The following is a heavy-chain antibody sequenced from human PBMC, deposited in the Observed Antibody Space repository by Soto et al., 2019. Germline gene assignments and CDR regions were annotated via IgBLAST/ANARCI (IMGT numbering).Heavy chain of an antibody. Sequence: PSDTRSRTCTVSLGSMILYYWTWIRQAPGKGLEWIGYVYYSGSANYNPCLKSRVTISVDTSKNQFSLNLRSVTAADTAVYFCARVYGSPAYYFDYWGRGTLVTVSS. CDR1: LGSMILYY. D-gene: IGHD3-10*01. V-gene: IGHV4-59*01. CDR2: VYYSGSA. CDR3: ARVYGSPAYYFDY. J-gene: IGHJ4*02.